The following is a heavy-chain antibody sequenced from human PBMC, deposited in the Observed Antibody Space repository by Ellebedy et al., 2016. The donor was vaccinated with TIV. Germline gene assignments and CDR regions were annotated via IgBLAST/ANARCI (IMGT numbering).Heavy chain of an antibody. CDR1: GGSISSYY. D-gene: IGHD1-26*01. CDR3: ARMRGYYFDY. Sequence: MPGGSLRLSCTVSGGSISSYYWSWIRQPAGTGLEWIGRIYTSGITNYNPSLKSRVTMSVDTSKALFSLKLSSVTAADTAVYYCARMRGYYFDYWGQGTLVTVSS. V-gene: IGHV4-4*07. CDR2: IYTSGIT. J-gene: IGHJ4*02.